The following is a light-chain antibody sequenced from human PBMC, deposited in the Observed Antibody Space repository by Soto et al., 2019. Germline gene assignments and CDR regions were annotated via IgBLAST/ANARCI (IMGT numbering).Light chain of an antibody. V-gene: IGLV2-14*03. CDR3: SSFTGTATLDV. CDR2: GVS. CDR1: SSDVSAYKY. J-gene: IGLJ1*01. Sequence: QSVLTQPASVSASPGQSITISCTGTSSDVSAYKYGSWYQQHPVKVTKLISYGVSNRPSGVSSRFSGSQSGNTAFLTISGLQPEDEADYYCSSFTGTATLDVFGTGTKVTVL.